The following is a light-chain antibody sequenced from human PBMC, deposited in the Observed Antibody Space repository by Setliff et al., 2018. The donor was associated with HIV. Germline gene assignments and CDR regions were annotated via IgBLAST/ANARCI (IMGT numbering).Light chain of an antibody. CDR1: SSDVGGYNY. V-gene: IGLV2-14*03. CDR3: CSYASGSTFV. CDR2: DVS. J-gene: IGLJ1*01. Sequence: QSVLTQPASVSGSPGQSITISCTGTSSDVGGYNYVSWYQQHPGKAPKLMIYDVSNRPSGVSNRFSGSKSGNTASLTISGLQAEDEADYYCCSYASGSTFVFGTGTKVTVL.